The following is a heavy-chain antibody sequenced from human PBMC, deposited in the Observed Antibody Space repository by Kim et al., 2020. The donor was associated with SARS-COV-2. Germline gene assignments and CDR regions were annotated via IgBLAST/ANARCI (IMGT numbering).Heavy chain of an antibody. V-gene: IGHV4-59*01. D-gene: IGHD6-13*01. Sequence: SETLSLTCTVSGGSISSYYWSWIRQPPGKGLEWIGYIYYSGSTNYNPSLKSRVTISVDTSKNQFSLKLSSVTAADTAMYYCARGAYSSSWSPGGYWGQGTLVTVSS. CDR2: IYYSGST. CDR1: GGSISSYY. J-gene: IGHJ4*02. CDR3: ARGAYSSSWSPGGY.